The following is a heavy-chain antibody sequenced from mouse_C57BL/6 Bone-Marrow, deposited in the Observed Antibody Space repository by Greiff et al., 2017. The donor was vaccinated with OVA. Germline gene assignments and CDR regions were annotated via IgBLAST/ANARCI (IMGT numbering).Heavy chain of an antibody. Sequence: VQLVESGAELVRPGTSVKVSCKASGYAFTNYLIEWVKQRPGQGLEWIGVINPGSGGTNYNEKFKGKATLTADKSSSTAYMQLSSLTSEDSAVYFCARDYDYSYAMDYWGQGTSVTVSS. D-gene: IGHD2-4*01. CDR1: GYAFTNYL. CDR3: ARDYDYSYAMDY. V-gene: IGHV1-54*01. CDR2: INPGSGGT. J-gene: IGHJ4*01.